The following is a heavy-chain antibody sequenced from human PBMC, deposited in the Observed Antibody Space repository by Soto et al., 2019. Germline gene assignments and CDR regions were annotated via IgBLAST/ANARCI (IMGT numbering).Heavy chain of an antibody. CDR2: ISGSGRST. CDR1: GFTFSNYA. V-gene: IGHV3-23*01. CDR3: AKDKGIGMSWNWFDP. J-gene: IGHJ5*02. D-gene: IGHD1-1*01. Sequence: EVQLLESGGGLVQPGGSLRLSCAASGFTFSNYAMSWVRQAPGKGLEWVSGISGSGRSTYYADSVKGRFTISRDNSKNTVYLQMTSLRGDDTAVYYCAKDKGIGMSWNWFDPWGQGSLVTVSS.